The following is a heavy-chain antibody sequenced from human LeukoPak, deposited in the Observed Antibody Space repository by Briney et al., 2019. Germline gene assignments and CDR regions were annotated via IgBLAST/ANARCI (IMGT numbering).Heavy chain of an antibody. Sequence: PSETLSLTCAVYGGSFSGYYWSWIRQPPGKGLEWIGKINHSGSTNYNPSLKSRVTISVDTSKNQFSLKLSSVTAADTAVYYCARASSYGYLDYWGQGTLVTVSS. CDR1: GGSFSGYY. J-gene: IGHJ4*02. D-gene: IGHD5-18*01. V-gene: IGHV4-34*01. CDR3: ARASSYGYLDY. CDR2: INHSGST.